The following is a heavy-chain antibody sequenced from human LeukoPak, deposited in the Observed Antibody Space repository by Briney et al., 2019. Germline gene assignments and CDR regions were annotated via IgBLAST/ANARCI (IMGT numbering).Heavy chain of an antibody. CDR1: GGSISSSSYY. CDR3: ARTIGDYERGYYYFDY. Sequence: SETLSLTCTVSGGSISSSSYYWGWIRQPPGKGLEWIGSIYYSGSTYYNPSLKSRVTISVDTSKNQFTLKLSSVTAADTAVYYCARTIGDYERGYYYFDYWGQGTLVTVSS. CDR2: IYYSGST. V-gene: IGHV4-39*06. D-gene: IGHD4-17*01. J-gene: IGHJ4*02.